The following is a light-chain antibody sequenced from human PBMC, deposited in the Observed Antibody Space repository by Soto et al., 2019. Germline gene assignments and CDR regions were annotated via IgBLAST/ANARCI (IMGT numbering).Light chain of an antibody. CDR3: QQYYSTLALT. J-gene: IGKJ4*01. CDR2: WAS. CDR1: QSVLYSSNNKNY. Sequence: DIVMTQSPDSLAVSLGERATINFKSSQSVLYSSNNKNYLAWYQQKPGQPPKLLIYWASTRESGVPDRFSGSGSGTDFTLTISSLQAEDVAVYYCQQYYSTLALTFGGGTKVDI. V-gene: IGKV4-1*01.